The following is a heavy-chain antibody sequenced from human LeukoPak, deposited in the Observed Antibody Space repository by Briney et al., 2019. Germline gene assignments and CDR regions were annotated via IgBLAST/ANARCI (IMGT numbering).Heavy chain of an antibody. V-gene: IGHV4-4*07. CDR2: VYTNGDT. J-gene: IGHJ4*02. CDR3: ARAAGAAGGQYFDY. D-gene: IGHD6-13*01. Sequence: SETLSLTCTVSGGSISGYYWSWIRQPAGQGLEWIGRVYTNGDTRYNPSLKSRVTMTVDTSKNQISLKLRPVTAADTALYYCARAAGAAGGQYFDYWGWDPWSPSPQ. CDR1: GGSISGYY.